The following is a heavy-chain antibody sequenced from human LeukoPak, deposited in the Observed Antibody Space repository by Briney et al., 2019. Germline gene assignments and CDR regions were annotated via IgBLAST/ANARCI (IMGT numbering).Heavy chain of an antibody. CDR3: ARVLSPVQAMYYFDY. J-gene: IGHJ4*02. Sequence: ASVKVSCKASGYTFTSYYMHWVRQAPGQGLEWMGIINPSGGSTSYAQKFQGRVTMTRDTSTSTVYMELSSLRSEDTAVYYCARVLSPVQAMYYFDYWGQGTLVTVSS. CDR1: GYTFTSYY. D-gene: IGHD2-2*01. CDR2: INPSGGST. V-gene: IGHV1-46*01.